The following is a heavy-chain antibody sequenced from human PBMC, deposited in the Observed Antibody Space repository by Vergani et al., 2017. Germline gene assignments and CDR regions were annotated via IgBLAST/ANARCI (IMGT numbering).Heavy chain of an antibody. CDR2: INPSGGST. CDR3: AGGGEEIAVAGRFDY. V-gene: IGHV1-46*01. CDR1: GYTFTSYY. Sequence: QVQLVQSGAEVKKPGASVKVSCKASGYTFTSYYMHWVRQAPGQGLEWMGIINPSGGSTSYAQKFQGRVTMTRDTSTSTAYMELRSLRSDDTAVYYCAGGGEEIAVAGRFDYWGQGTLVTVSS. J-gene: IGHJ4*02. D-gene: IGHD6-19*01.